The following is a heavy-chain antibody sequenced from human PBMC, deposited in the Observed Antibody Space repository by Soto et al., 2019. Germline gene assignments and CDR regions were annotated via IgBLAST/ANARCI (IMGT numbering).Heavy chain of an antibody. Sequence: QVQLVQSGAEVKKPGASVKVSCKASGYTFTSYDINWVRQATGQGLEWMGWMNTNSGNTGYAQKFQGRVTMTRNTSTSKAYMGPSSLESGGPRVYYWAVAFRGNYNYCYIDVWGKGTTVTVSS. CDR1: GYTFTSYD. CDR3: AVAFRGNYNYCYIDV. D-gene: IGHD2-15*01. V-gene: IGHV1-8*01. CDR2: MNTNSGNT. J-gene: IGHJ6*03.